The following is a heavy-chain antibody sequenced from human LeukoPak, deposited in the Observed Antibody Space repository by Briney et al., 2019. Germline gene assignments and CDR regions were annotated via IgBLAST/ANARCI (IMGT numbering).Heavy chain of an antibody. CDR2: ISSSGSTT. CDR1: GFTFSSYE. J-gene: IGHJ4*02. CDR3: AKAQGYSSGNYFDY. V-gene: IGHV3-48*03. Sequence: GGSLRLSCAASGFTFSSYELNWVRQAPGKGLEWVSYISSSGSTTYYADSVKGRFTISRDNSKNTLYLQMNSLRAEDTAVYYCAKAQGYSSGNYFDYWGQGTLVTVSS. D-gene: IGHD6-19*01.